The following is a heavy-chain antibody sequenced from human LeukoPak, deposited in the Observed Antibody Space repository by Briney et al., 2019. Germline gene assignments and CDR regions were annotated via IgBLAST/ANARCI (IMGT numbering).Heavy chain of an antibody. CDR1: GFTFSSYA. CDR3: ARGEWLPPPPDY. Sequence: PGGSLRLSCAASGFTFSSYAMSWVRQAPGKGLEWVAVISYDGSNKYYADSVKGRFTISRDNSKNTLYLQMNSLRAEDTAVYYCARGEWLPPPPDYWGQGTLVTVSS. J-gene: IGHJ4*02. CDR2: ISYDGSNK. D-gene: IGHD6-19*01. V-gene: IGHV3-30-3*01.